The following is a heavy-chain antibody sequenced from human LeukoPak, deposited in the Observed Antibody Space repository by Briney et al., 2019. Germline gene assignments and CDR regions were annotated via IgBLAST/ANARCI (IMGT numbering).Heavy chain of an antibody. CDR2: IYYSGST. J-gene: IGHJ4*02. V-gene: IGHV4-30-4*08. CDR1: GDSISSTGRYCF. Sequence: KPSETLSLTCSVSGDSISSTGRYCFWDWIRQPPGKGLEWIGYIYYSGSTYYNPSLKSRVTISVDTSKNQFSLKLSSVTAADTAVYYCAREGVPFGESSYWGQGTLVTVSS. D-gene: IGHD3-10*01. CDR3: AREGVPFGESSY.